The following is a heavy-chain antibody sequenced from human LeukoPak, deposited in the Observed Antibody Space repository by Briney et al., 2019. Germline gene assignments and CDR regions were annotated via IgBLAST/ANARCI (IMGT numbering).Heavy chain of an antibody. V-gene: IGHV3-49*03. CDR2: IRSKAYGGTT. Sequence: GGSLRLSCTASGFTFGDYAMSWFRQAPGKGLEWVGFIRSKAYGGTTEYAASVKGRFTISRDDSKSIAYLQMNSLKTEDTAVYYCARDLKYNWNPGRFDPWGQGTLVTVSS. CDR3: ARDLKYNWNPGRFDP. D-gene: IGHD1-20*01. J-gene: IGHJ5*02. CDR1: GFTFGDYA.